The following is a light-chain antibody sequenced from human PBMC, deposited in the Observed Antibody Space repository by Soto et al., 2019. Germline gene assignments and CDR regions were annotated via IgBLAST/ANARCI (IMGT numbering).Light chain of an antibody. CDR3: SSYTGGNPSYV. J-gene: IGLJ1*01. Sequence: QSVLTQPASVSGSLGQSITISCTGTSSDVGTYNPVSWYQHHPGKAPKLMIFEVTNRPSGVSNRFSGSKSGNTASLTVSGLQAEDEADYYCSSYTGGNPSYVFGTGTKVTVL. CDR2: EVT. CDR1: SSDVGTYNP. V-gene: IGLV2-14*01.